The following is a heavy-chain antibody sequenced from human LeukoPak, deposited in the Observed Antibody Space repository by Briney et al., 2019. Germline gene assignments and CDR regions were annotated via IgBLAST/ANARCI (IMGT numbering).Heavy chain of an antibody. D-gene: IGHD2-15*01. CDR3: ARDRDLGSGGGSCYSVRDCNYYYGMDV. J-gene: IGHJ6*01. V-gene: IGHV4-39*07. CDR2: IYYSGST. CDR1: GGSISSSSYY. Sequence: SETLSLTCTVSGGSISSSSYYWGWIRQPPGKGLEWIGSIYYSGSTYYNPSLKSRVTISVDTSKNQFSLKLSSVTPADTAVYYCARDRDLGSGGGSCYSVRDCNYYYGMDVWGQGTTVTVSS.